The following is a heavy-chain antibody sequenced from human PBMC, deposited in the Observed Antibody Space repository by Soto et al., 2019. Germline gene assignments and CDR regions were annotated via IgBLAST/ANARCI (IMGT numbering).Heavy chain of an antibody. CDR1: GGSISSYY. D-gene: IGHD3-3*01. CDR3: AREAAMASYYDFWSGYYDGVSDYYAMDF. V-gene: IGHV4-59*01. CDR2: IYYSGST. Sequence: SETLSLTCTVSGGSISSYYWSWIRQPPGKGLEWIGYIYYSGSTNYNPSLKSRVTISVDTSKNQFSLKLSSVTAADTAVYYCAREAAMASYYDFWSGYYDGVSDYYAMDFWGQGISVTVSS. J-gene: IGHJ6*02.